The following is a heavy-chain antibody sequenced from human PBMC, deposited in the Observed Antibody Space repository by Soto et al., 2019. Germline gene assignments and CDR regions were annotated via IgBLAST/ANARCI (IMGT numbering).Heavy chain of an antibody. CDR3: ARAGIVVVPAAMQGEYYYYGMDV. Sequence: SETLSLTCAVYGGSFSGYYWSWIRQPPGKGLEWIGEINHSGSTNYNPSLKSRVTISVDTSKNQFSLKLSSVTAADTAVYYCARAGIVVVPAAMQGEYYYYGMDVWGQGTTVTVSS. J-gene: IGHJ6*02. CDR1: GGSFSGYY. CDR2: INHSGST. V-gene: IGHV4-34*01. D-gene: IGHD2-2*01.